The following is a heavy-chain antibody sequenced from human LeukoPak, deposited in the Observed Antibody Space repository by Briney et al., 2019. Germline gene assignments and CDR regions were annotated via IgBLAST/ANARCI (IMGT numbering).Heavy chain of an antibody. Sequence: GGSLRLSCAASGFTFSSYFWMHWVRQAPGKGLVWVSRIKSDGSSSTYADSVKGRFTISRDNAKNSLYLQMNTLRAEDTAVYYCVRDLDLGGYSSFEYWGQGTLVTVSS. J-gene: IGHJ4*02. D-gene: IGHD4-23*01. CDR3: VRDLDLGGYSSFEY. CDR2: IKSDGSSS. CDR1: GFTFSSYFW. V-gene: IGHV3-74*01.